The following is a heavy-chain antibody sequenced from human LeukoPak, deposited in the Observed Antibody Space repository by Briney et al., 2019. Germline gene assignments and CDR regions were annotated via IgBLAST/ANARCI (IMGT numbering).Heavy chain of an antibody. V-gene: IGHV3-7*03. Sequence: GGSLRLSCAASGFSFSDYWMNWVRQAPGKGLEWVANMKEDGSEKYCVDCVKGRFTISRDNAKNPLYLQMNSLRAEDTAVYYCARGPNYGSRSDFFDFWGQGTLVTVSS. D-gene: IGHD3-10*01. CDR3: ARGPNYGSRSDFFDF. J-gene: IGHJ4*02. CDR1: GFSFSDYW. CDR2: MKEDGSEK.